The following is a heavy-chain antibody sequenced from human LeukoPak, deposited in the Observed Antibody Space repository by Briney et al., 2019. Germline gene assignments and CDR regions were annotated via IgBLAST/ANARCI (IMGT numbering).Heavy chain of an antibody. D-gene: IGHD4-11*01. V-gene: IGHV3-30*02. CDR2: IRYDGSNK. CDR3: AKEWVYSNYGKGFDY. J-gene: IGHJ4*02. Sequence: GGSLRLSCAASGFTFSSYGMHWVRQAPGKGLEWVAFIRYDGSNKYYADSVKGRFTISRDNSKNTLYLQMNSLRAEDTAVYYCAKEWVYSNYGKGFDYWGQGTLATVSS. CDR1: GFTFSSYG.